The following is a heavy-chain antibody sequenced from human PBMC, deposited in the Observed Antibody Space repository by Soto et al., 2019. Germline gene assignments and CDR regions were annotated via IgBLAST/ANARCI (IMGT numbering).Heavy chain of an antibody. CDR3: AKDMHGNGEYYIDY. V-gene: IGHV3-30*18. CDR1: GFTFSSYG. Sequence: PGGSLRLSCAASGFTFSSYGMHWVRQAPGKGLEWVAVVSYDGSKKYYADSVKGRFTISRDNSMSTLFLQMNSLRAEDTAVYHCAKDMHGNGEYYIDYWGQGSLVTVSS. D-gene: IGHD4-17*01. J-gene: IGHJ4*02. CDR2: VSYDGSKK.